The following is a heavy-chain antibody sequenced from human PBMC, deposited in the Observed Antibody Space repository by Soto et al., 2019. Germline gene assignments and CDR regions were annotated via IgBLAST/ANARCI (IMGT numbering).Heavy chain of an antibody. CDR3: RPGHRSPS. V-gene: IGHV3-30*03. CDR1: GFTFSSYG. J-gene: IGHJ5*02. Sequence: QVQLVESGGGVVQPGRSLRLSCAASGFTFSSYGMHWVRQAPGKGLEWGAVISYDGSNKYYADSVKGRFTISRDNSKNTLYLQMNGLRAEDTAHYYCRPGHRSPSWGQGELVTVSA. CDR2: ISYDGSNK.